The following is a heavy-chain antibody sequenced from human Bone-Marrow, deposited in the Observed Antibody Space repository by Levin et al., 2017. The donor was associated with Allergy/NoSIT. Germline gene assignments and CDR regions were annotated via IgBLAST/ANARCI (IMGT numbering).Heavy chain of an antibody. Sequence: GGSLRLSCAASGFTFSSYGMHWVRQAPGKGLEWVAVISYDGSNKYYADSVKGRFTISRDNSKNTLYLQMNSLRAEDTAVYYCAKNSGWYINYYYGMDVWGQGTTVTVSS. CDR1: GFTFSSYG. J-gene: IGHJ6*02. CDR3: AKNSGWYINYYYGMDV. CDR2: ISYDGSNK. V-gene: IGHV3-30*18. D-gene: IGHD6-19*01.